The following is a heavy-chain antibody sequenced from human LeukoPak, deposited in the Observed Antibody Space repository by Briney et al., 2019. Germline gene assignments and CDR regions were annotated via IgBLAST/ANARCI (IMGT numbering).Heavy chain of an antibody. D-gene: IGHD3-10*01. V-gene: IGHV4-4*07. J-gene: IGHJ3*02. Sequence: SETLSLTCTVSGGSISSYYWSWIRKPAGKGLEWIGRIYTSGSTNYNPSLKSRVTMSVDTSKNQFSLKLSSVTAADTAVYYCARDRGSGSYYTHDAFDIWGQGTMVTVSS. CDR1: GGSISSYY. CDR2: IYTSGST. CDR3: ARDRGSGSYYTHDAFDI.